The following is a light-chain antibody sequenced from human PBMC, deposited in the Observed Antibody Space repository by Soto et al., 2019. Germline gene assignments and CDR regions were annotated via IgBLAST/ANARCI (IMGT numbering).Light chain of an antibody. J-gene: IGKJ1*01. CDR2: DAS. CDR3: QQYNSYSGA. Sequence: DIQMTQSPSTLSASVGDRVTITCRASQSISSWLAWYHQKPGKAPKFLIYDASTLKSGVPSRFSGSGSGTEFTLTISSLQPDDFATYYCQQYNSYSGAFGQGTKVEIK. V-gene: IGKV1-5*01. CDR1: QSISSW.